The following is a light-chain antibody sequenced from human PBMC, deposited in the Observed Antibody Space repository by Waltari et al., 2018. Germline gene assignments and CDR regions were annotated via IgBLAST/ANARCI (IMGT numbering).Light chain of an antibody. V-gene: IGLV2-14*03. CDR1: SSDVGASNY. CDR3: SSYRSDNTLI. CDR2: DVS. Sequence: QSALTQPASVSGSPGQSLTIPSTGTSSDVGASNYFSWYQQHPGKVPKLMIYDVSQRPSGISSRFSASKSGNAASLTISGLQFEDEADYYCSSYRSDNTLIFGGGTKLTVL. J-gene: IGLJ2*01.